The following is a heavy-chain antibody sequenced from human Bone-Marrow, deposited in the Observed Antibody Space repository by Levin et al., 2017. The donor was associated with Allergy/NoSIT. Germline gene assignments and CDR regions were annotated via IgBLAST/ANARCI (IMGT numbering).Heavy chain of an antibody. D-gene: IGHD3-16*01. CDR3: AKDTGNYYDTTGHIDY. Sequence: PGGSLRLSCVASKFTFSNYGMHWVRQAPGKGLEWVASISYDGSFDYYADSVKGRFTISRDNAKNTLYLQLITVRSEDTAVFYCAKDTGNYYDTTGHIDYWGQGTPVIVSS. J-gene: IGHJ4*02. CDR2: ISYDGSFD. V-gene: IGHV3-30*18. CDR1: KFTFSNYG.